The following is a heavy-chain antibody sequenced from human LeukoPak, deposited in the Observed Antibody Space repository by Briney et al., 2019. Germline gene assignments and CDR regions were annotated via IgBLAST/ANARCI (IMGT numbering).Heavy chain of an antibody. J-gene: IGHJ5*02. V-gene: IGHV3-7*02. D-gene: IGHD5-24*01. Sequence: AGGSLRLSCVASGFTFSGYWMAWVRQAPGRGLEWVAHIKQDGSEKNYVDSVKGRFTISRDNSKNTLFLQMNSLRDDDTAVYYCVRGVGVSRFNYFDPWGQGTLVVVSS. CDR2: IKQDGSEK. CDR3: VRGVGVSRFNYFDP. CDR1: GFTFSGYW.